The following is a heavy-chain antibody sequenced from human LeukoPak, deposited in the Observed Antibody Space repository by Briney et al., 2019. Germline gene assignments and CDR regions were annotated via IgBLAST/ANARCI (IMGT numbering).Heavy chain of an antibody. D-gene: IGHD3-3*01. CDR1: GFTFSSYW. Sequence: GGSLRLSCAASGFTFSSYWVSWVRQAPGKGLEWVANIKQDGSEKYYVDSVKGRFTISRDNAKNSLYLQMNSLRAEDTAVYYCARDLGITIFGVVPYFDYWGQGTLVTVSS. V-gene: IGHV3-7*01. J-gene: IGHJ4*02. CDR3: ARDLGITIFGVVPYFDY. CDR2: IKQDGSEK.